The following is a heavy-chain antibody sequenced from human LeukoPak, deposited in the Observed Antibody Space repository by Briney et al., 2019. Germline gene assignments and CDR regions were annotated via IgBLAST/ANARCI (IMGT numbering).Heavy chain of an antibody. D-gene: IGHD3-9*01. CDR3: AREDILTGYYY. J-gene: IGHJ4*02. Sequence: GGSLRLSCAASGFTFSSYSMNWVRQAPGKGLEWVSSISSCSSDIYYADSVKGRFTISRDNAKNSLYLQMNSLRAEDTAVYYCAREDILTGYYYWGQGTQVTVS. CDR1: GFTFSSYS. V-gene: IGHV3-21*01. CDR2: ISSCSSDI.